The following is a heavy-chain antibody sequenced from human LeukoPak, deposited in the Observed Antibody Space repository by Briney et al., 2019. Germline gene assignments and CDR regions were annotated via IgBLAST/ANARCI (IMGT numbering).Heavy chain of an antibody. Sequence: PSETLSLTCAVYGGSFSGYYWSWIRQPPGKGLEWIGEINHSGSTNYNPSLKSRVTISVDTSKNQFSLKLSSVTAADTAVYYCARRYNWNYVVAYYYGMDVWGQGTTVTVSS. D-gene: IGHD1-7*01. CDR3: ARRYNWNYVVAYYYGMDV. CDR1: GGSFSGYY. V-gene: IGHV4-34*01. J-gene: IGHJ6*02. CDR2: INHSGST.